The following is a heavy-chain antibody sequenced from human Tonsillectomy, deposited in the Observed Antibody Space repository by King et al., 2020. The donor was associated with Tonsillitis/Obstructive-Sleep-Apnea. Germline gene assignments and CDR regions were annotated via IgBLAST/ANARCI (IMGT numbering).Heavy chain of an antibody. CDR3: AAGYYDRSGYPFDY. Sequence: QLVQSGTEVKKPGASVKVSCKASGYTFTTYGISWVRQAPGQGLEWMGWISVYNGNTHYAQKLQGRVTMTTDTSTSTAYMELRSLSSDDTAVYYCAAGYYDRSGYPFDYWGQGTLVTVSS. J-gene: IGHJ4*02. V-gene: IGHV1-18*01. D-gene: IGHD3-22*01. CDR2: ISVYNGNT. CDR1: GYTFTTYG.